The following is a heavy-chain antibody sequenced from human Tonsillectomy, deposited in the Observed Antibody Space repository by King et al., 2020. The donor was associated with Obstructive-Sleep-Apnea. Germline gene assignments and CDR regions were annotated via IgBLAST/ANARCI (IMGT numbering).Heavy chain of an antibody. CDR3: ANTGDKPGIEVEDY. CDR2: ISYDGSIQ. CDR1: GFTFSNYA. Sequence: VQLVESGGGVVQPGRSLRLSCAASGFTFSNYAMHWVRQAPGKGLVWVAVISYDGSIQLYADSVKGRFTSSRNNSQDTLYLQMNSLRGEDTAVYYCANTGDKPGIEVEDYWGQRIQVTVSS. D-gene: IGHD6-19*01. V-gene: IGHV3-30-3*01. J-gene: IGHJ4*02.